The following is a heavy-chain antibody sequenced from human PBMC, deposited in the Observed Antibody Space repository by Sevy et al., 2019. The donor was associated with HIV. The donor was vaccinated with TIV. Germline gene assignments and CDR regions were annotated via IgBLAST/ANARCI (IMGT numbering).Heavy chain of an antibody. V-gene: IGHV3-7*01. Sequence: GGSLRLSCEASGFTFSSYWMSWVRQAPGKGLEWVANIKEDGSVKYYVESVKGRFTISRDNAKNSVYLQTNSLRAEDAALYYCVRAIGAAGSYWGLGTLVTVS. CDR2: IKEDGSVK. J-gene: IGHJ4*02. D-gene: IGHD6-13*01. CDR1: GFTFSSYW. CDR3: VRAIGAAGSY.